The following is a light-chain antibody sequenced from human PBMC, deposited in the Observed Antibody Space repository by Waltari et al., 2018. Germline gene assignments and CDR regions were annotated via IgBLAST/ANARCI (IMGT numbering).Light chain of an antibody. V-gene: IGLV2-23*02. CDR1: SSDVGDYKY. CDR3: CSYAGSATPVL. Sequence: QSALTQAASVSGSPGQSITISCAGTSSDVGDYKYVSWYQQHPGNAPKLMIYDFTNRPSGVSNRFSGSKSASTASLTISGLQAEDEADYYCCSYAGSATPVLFGGGTKLTVL. CDR2: DFT. J-gene: IGLJ2*01.